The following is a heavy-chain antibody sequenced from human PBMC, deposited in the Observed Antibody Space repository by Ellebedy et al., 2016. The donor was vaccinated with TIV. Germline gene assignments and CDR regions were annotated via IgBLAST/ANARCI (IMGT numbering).Heavy chain of an antibody. J-gene: IGHJ4*02. V-gene: IGHV3-30-3*01. D-gene: IGHD4-17*01. CDR1: GFIFSSYA. CDR2: ISYDGSNK. Sequence: GESLKISXAAPGFIFSSYAMHWVRQAPGKGLEWVAVISYDGSNKYYADSVKGRFTISRDNSKNTLYLQMNSLRAEDTAVYYCARDRVHYAHFDYWGQGTLVTVSS. CDR3: ARDRVHYAHFDY.